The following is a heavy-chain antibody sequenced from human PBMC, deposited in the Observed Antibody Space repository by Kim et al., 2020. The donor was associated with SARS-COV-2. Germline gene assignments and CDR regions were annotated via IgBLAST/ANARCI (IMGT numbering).Heavy chain of an antibody. V-gene: IGHV4-34*01. J-gene: IGHJ5*02. CDR1: GGSFSGYY. CDR3: AARGDLYNWFDP. CDR2: INHSGST. Sequence: SETLSLTCAVYGGSFSGYYWSWIRQPLGKGLEWIGEINHSGSTNYNPSLKSRVTISVDTSKNQFSLKLSSVTAADTAVYYCAARGDLYNWFDPWGQGTLVTVSS. D-gene: IGHD3-10*01.